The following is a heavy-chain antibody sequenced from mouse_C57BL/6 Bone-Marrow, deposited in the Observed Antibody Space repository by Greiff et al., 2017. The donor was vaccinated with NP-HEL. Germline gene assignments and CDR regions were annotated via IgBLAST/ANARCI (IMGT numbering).Heavy chain of an antibody. J-gene: IGHJ3*01. D-gene: IGHD4-1*01. CDR1: GFSLTSYG. Sequence: VHLVESGPGLVQPSQSLSITCTVSGFSLTSYGVHWVRQSPGKGLEWLGVIWRGGSTDYNAAFMSRLSITKDNSKSQVFFKMNSLQADDTAIYYCAKNNWDVGGFAYWGQGTLVTVSA. CDR2: IWRGGST. CDR3: AKNNWDVGGFAY. V-gene: IGHV2-5*01.